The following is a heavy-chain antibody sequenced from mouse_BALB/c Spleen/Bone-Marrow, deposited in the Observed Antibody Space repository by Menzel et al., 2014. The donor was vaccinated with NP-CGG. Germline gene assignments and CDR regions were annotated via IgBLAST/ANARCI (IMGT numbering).Heavy chain of an antibody. CDR1: GYSFPSYW. CDR2: IYPGNSDT. CDR3: TRRTAVLDY. Sequence: EVQLQQSGTVLARPGASVKMSCKASGYSFPSYWMHWVKQRPGQGLEWMGAIYPGNSDTNYNQDFKGKAKLTAVTSANTAYMELSSLTNEDSAVYYCTRRTAVLDYWGQGTTLTVSS. V-gene: IGHV1-5*01. J-gene: IGHJ2*01. D-gene: IGHD4-1*01.